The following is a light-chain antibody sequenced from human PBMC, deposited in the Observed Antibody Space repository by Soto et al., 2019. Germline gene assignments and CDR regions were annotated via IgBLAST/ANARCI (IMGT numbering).Light chain of an antibody. CDR1: SSNIGAGYD. V-gene: IGLV1-40*01. CDR3: PSYDTSLSAVV. Sequence: QSVLTQPPSVSGAPGQRVTISGTGSSSNIGAGYDVHWYQHLPGTVPKLLIYGNSIRPSGVPDRFSGSKSGTSASLAITGLQAEDEADYYCPSYDTSLSAVVFGGGTKLTVL. CDR2: GNS. J-gene: IGLJ2*01.